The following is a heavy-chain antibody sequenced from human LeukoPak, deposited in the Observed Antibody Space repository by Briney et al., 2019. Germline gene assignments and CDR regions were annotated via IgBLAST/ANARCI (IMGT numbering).Heavy chain of an antibody. Sequence: GASVKVSCKVSGYTLTELSMHWVRQAPGKGLEWMGGFDPEDGETIYAQKFQGRVTMTEDTSTDTAYMELSSLRSEDTAAYYCATGTYSGSYLPLFDYWGQGTLVTVSS. J-gene: IGHJ4*02. CDR1: GYTLTELS. D-gene: IGHD1-26*01. V-gene: IGHV1-24*01. CDR2: FDPEDGET. CDR3: ATGTYSGSYLPLFDY.